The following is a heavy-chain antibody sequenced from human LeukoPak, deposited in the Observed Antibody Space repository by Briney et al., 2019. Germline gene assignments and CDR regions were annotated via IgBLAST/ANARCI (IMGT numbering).Heavy chain of an antibody. Sequence: ASVKVSCKASGYTFTSYGITWVRQAPGQGLEWMGWISTYNGNTNDAQKFLDRVILTRDLSSTTAYLELRSLRPDDTAVYFCVRGAPYCDKSACSSPGHHWGQGTLVTVSS. CDR3: VRGAPYCDKSACSSPGHH. V-gene: IGHV1-18*01. J-gene: IGHJ4*02. CDR2: ISTYNGNT. CDR1: GYTFTSYG. D-gene: IGHD2-21*01.